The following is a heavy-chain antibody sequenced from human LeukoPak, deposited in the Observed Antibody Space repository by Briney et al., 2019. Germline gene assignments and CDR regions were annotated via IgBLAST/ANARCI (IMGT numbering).Heavy chain of an antibody. D-gene: IGHD6-13*01. CDR1: GYTFTEYY. CDR3: ARVGHSSGWYSHPY. J-gene: IGHJ4*02. Sequence: GASVKVSCKTSGYTFTEYYVHWVRQAPGQGLEWMGWIDPKSGGTSFAQNFQGRVTMTRDTSINTVYMELARLRSDDTAVFYCARVGHSSGWYSHPYWGQGTLVTVSS. V-gene: IGHV1-2*02. CDR2: IDPKSGGT.